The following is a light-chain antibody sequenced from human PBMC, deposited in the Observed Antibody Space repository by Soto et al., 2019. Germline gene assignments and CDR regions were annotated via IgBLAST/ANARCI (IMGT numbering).Light chain of an antibody. V-gene: IGKV3-11*01. CDR2: DAS. CDR1: QSVSSY. CDR3: QHRSNWPIT. J-gene: IGKJ5*01. Sequence: EIVLTQSPATLSLSPGERATLSCRASQSVSSYLAWYQQNPGQAPRRLIYDASSRATGIPARFSGSRSVKDFTLTISSLEPEDFAVYYCQHRSNWPITFGQGTRLEIK.